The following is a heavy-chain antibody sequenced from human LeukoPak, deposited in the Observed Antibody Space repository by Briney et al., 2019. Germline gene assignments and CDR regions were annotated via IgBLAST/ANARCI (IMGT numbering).Heavy chain of an antibody. CDR3: ARDSSGWYRGAFDI. J-gene: IGHJ3*02. V-gene: IGHV3-21*01. CDR2: ISSSSSYI. CDR1: GFTFSSYS. Sequence: GGSLRLSCAASGFTFSSYSMNWVRQAPGKGLEGVSSISSSSSYIYYADSVRGRFTISRDNAKNSLYLQMNSLRAEDTAVYYCARDSSGWYRGAFDIWGQGTMVTVSS. D-gene: IGHD6-19*01.